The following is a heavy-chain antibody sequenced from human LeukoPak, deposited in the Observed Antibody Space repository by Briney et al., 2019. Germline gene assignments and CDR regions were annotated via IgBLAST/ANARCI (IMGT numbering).Heavy chain of an antibody. CDR1: GYTLTELS. D-gene: IGHD3-10*01. CDR2: FDPEDGET. CDR3: ATVHQGSGSYCFDY. J-gene: IGHJ4*02. Sequence: ASVKVSCKVSGYTLTELSMHWVRQAPGKGPEWMGGFDPEDGETIYAQKFQGRVTMTEDTSTDTAYMELSSLRSEDTAVYYCATVHQGSGSYCFDYWGQGTLVTVSS. V-gene: IGHV1-24*01.